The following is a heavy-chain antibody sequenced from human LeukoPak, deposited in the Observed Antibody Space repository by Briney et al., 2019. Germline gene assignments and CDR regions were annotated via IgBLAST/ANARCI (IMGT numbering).Heavy chain of an antibody. J-gene: IGHJ3*02. D-gene: IGHD3-22*01. CDR2: IRYDGSNK. V-gene: IGHV3-30*02. CDR3: AKSFDSSGYYYVAFDI. Sequence: GGSLRLSCAASGFTFSSYGMHWVRQAPGKGLEWVTFIRYDGSNKYYTDSVKGRFTISRDNSKNTLYLQMNSLRAEDTAVYYCAKSFDSSGYYYVAFDIWGQGTMVTVSS. CDR1: GFTFSSYG.